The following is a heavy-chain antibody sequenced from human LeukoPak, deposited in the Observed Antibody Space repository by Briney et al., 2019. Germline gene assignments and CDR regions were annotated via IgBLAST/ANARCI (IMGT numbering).Heavy chain of an antibody. CDR3: ARDRDYGDYYYYMDV. J-gene: IGHJ6*03. CDR2: ISFSTTTI. V-gene: IGHV3-48*01. CDR1: GFTFNNYN. Sequence: GGSLRLSCAASGFTFNNYNMNWVRQAPGEGLEGVSFISFSTTTIYYADSVKGRFTISRDNAKNSLYLQMNGLRAEDTAVYYCARDRDYGDYYYYMDVWGKGTTVTVSS. D-gene: IGHD4-17*01.